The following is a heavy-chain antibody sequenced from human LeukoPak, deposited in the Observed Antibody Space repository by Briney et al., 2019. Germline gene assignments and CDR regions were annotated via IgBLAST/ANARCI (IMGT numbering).Heavy chain of an antibody. V-gene: IGHV4-34*01. Sequence: SETLSLTCAVYGGSFSGYYWSWIRQPPGKGLEWIGEINHSGSTNYNPSLKSRVTISVDTSKNQFSLKLSSVTAADTAVYYCARLGSSGYYRYWGQGTLVTVSS. CDR3: ARLGSSGYYRY. D-gene: IGHD3-22*01. CDR1: GGSFSGYY. CDR2: INHSGST. J-gene: IGHJ4*02.